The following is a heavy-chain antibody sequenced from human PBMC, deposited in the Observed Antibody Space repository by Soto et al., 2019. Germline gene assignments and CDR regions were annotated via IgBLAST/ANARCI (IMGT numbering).Heavy chain of an antibody. J-gene: IGHJ6*02. Sequence: PSETLSLTCAVYGGSFSGYYWSWIRQPPGKGLEWIGEINHSGSTNYNPSLKSRVTISVDTSKNQFSLKLSSVTAADTAVYYCARVTQNFGVVTYYYYGMDVWGQGTTVTVSS. CDR2: INHSGST. V-gene: IGHV4-34*01. CDR3: ARVTQNFGVVTYYYYGMDV. CDR1: GGSFSGYY. D-gene: IGHD3-3*01.